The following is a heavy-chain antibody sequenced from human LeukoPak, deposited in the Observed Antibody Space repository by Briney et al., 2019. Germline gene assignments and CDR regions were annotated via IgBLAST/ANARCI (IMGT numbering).Heavy chain of an antibody. CDR1: GFTFSSYW. Sequence: GGPLRLSCAASGFTFSSYWMSWVRQAPGKGLEWVANIKQDGSEKYYVDSVKGRFTISRDNAKNSLYLQMNSLRGEDTAVYYCAREVGYSSTHYGMDVWGQGTTVTVSS. V-gene: IGHV3-7*01. D-gene: IGHD6-13*01. J-gene: IGHJ6*02. CDR3: AREVGYSSTHYGMDV. CDR2: IKQDGSEK.